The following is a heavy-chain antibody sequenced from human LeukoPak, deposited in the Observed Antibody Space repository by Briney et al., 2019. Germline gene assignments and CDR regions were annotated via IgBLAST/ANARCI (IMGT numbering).Heavy chain of an antibody. CDR1: GFTFSSYW. D-gene: IGHD2-2*01. J-gene: IGHJ4*02. V-gene: IGHV3-7*01. CDR2: IKQDGSEK. CDR3: ARVSLDIVVVPAAQLADY. Sequence: GVSLRLSCAASGFTFSSYWMIWVRQAPGKGLVWVVNIKQDGSEKYYVDSVKGRFTISRDNAKNSLYLQMNRLRAEDTAVYYCARVSLDIVVVPAAQLADYWGQGTLVTVSS.